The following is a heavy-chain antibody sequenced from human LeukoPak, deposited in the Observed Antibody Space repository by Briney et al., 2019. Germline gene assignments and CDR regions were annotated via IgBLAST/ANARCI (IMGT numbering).Heavy chain of an antibody. V-gene: IGHV3-11*01. Sequence: PGGSLRLSCAASAFTFSDYYMSWIRQAPGKGLEWVSYISSSGSTIYNADSVKGRFTISRDNAKNSLFLQMKSLRTEDTAVYYCAASGYYGMDVWGQGTTVTVSS. CDR1: AFTFSDYY. CDR2: ISSSGSTI. J-gene: IGHJ6*02. CDR3: AASGYYGMDV.